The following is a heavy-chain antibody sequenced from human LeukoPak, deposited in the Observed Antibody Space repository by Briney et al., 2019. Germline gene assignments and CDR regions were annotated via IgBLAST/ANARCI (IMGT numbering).Heavy chain of an antibody. Sequence: GGSLRLSCAASGFTFSSYWMHWVRQAPGKGLVWVSRINSDGSSTSYADSVKGRFTISRDNAKNTLYVQMNSLRAEDTAVYYCARAAVANTRIFAFDVWGQGTMVTVSS. V-gene: IGHV3-74*01. CDR3: ARAAVANTRIFAFDV. CDR1: GFTFSSYW. CDR2: INSDGSST. J-gene: IGHJ3*01. D-gene: IGHD6-19*01.